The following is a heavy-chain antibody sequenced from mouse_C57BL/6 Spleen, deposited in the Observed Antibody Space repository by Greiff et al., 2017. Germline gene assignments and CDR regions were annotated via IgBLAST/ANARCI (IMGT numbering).Heavy chain of an antibody. CDR2: IDPADGDT. D-gene: IGHD1-1*01. J-gene: IGHJ3*01. Sequence: EVQLQQSGAELVKPGASVKLSCTASGFTINDYYMHWVKQRTEQGLEWIGRIDPADGDTKYAPKFQGKATVTADTSSNTAYLQLSSLTSEDTAVYYCARGHYYGSSYGGGWFAYWGQGTLVTVSA. CDR3: ARGHYYGSSYGGGWFAY. CDR1: GFTINDYY. V-gene: IGHV14-2*01.